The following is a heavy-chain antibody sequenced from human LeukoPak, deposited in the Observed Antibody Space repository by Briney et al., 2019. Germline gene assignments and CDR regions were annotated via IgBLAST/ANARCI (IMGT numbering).Heavy chain of an antibody. J-gene: IGHJ5*02. V-gene: IGHV3-74*01. D-gene: IGHD3-3*01. CDR1: GFTFSSYW. CDR3: ARGAYHYDFWSGYDNGNWFDP. CDR2: INSDGSST. Sequence: TGGSLRLSCAASGFTFSSYWMHWVRQAPGKGLVWVSRINSDGSSTSYADSVKGRFTISRDNAKNTLYLQMNSLRAEDTAVYYCARGAYHYDFWSGYDNGNWFDPWGQRTLVTVSS.